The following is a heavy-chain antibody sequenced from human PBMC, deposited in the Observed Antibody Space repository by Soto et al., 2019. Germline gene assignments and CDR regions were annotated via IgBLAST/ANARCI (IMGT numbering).Heavy chain of an antibody. Sequence: GGSLRLSCAASGFTFSSYAMSWVRQAPGKGLEWVSAISGSGGSTYYADSVKGRFTISRDNSKNTLYLQMNSLRAEDTAVYYCAKDKYDYGGNSRFDYWGQGTLVTVSS. V-gene: IGHV3-23*01. CDR2: ISGSGGST. D-gene: IGHD4-17*01. CDR3: AKDKYDYGGNSRFDY. J-gene: IGHJ4*02. CDR1: GFTFSSYA.